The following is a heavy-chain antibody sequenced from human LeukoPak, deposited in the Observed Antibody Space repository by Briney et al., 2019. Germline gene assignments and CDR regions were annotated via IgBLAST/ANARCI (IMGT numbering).Heavy chain of an antibody. CDR2: TAGADDVI. D-gene: IGHD2-15*01. CDR1: GLSFSDYR. CDR3: ATYIQRPPGMDV. Sequence: PGGSQRLSSAVSGLSFSDYRMIWVRQAPEKRPEWVAVTAGADDVIKYADSVKGRFTISTDNSKNTVYLQMNSLRAEDTALYFCATYIQRPPGMDVWGQGTMVTVSS. J-gene: IGHJ6*02. V-gene: IGHV3-23*01.